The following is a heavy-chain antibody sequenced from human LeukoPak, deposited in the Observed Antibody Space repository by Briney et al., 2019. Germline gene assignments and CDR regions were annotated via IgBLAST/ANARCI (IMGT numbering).Heavy chain of an antibody. CDR2: IYYSGST. CDR3: ARGYDYVWGSHRALGY. V-gene: IGHV4-59*01. D-gene: IGHD3-16*02. Sequence: SETLSLTCTVSRGSISSNYWSWIRQPPGKGLEWIGYIYYSGSTNYNPSLKSRVTISVDTSKNQFSLKLSSVPAADTAVYYCARGYDYVWGSHRALGYWGQGTLVTVSS. CDR1: RGSISSNY. J-gene: IGHJ4*02.